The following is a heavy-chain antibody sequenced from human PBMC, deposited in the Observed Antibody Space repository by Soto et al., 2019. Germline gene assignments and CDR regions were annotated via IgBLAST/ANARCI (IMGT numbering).Heavy chain of an antibody. V-gene: IGHV3-30*19. CDR2: ISYDGSNK. Sequence: PGESLKISCKGSGYSFTSYWIGWVRQAPGKGLEWVAVISYDGSNKYYADSVKGRFTISRDNSKNTLYLQMNSLRAEDTAVYYCARVEDYGGNPYYYYGMDVWGQGTTVTVSS. J-gene: IGHJ6*02. D-gene: IGHD4-17*01. CDR1: GYSFTSYW. CDR3: ARVEDYGGNPYYYYGMDV.